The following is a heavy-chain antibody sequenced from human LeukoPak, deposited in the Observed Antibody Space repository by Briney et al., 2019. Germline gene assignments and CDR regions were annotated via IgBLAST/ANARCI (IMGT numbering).Heavy chain of an antibody. J-gene: IGHJ3*02. CDR2: IKPDATEK. V-gene: IGHV3-7*01. D-gene: IGHD1-14*01. Sequence: GGSLRLSCAAAGFSFTTSWMSWVRQAPGKGLGWGANIKPDATEKHYVDSVRGRFTISRDHAQNSLSVEMSSLRAEDTAVYYCARGVWSSRNAFDIWGQGTMVTVSS. CDR3: ARGVWSSRNAFDI. CDR1: GFSFTTSW.